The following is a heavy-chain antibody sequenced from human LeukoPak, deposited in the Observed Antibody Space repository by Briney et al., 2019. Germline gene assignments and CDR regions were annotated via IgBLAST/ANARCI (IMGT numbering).Heavy chain of an antibody. Sequence: GGSLRLSCAASGFTASSNYMIWVRQAPGKGLELVSIIYTDSNTYYAESVQGRFTISRDNSKNTVYLQMNGLRAEDTAVYYSARGRPGYYFDYWGQGSLVTVSS. CDR2: IYTDSNT. CDR3: ARGRPGYYFDY. J-gene: IGHJ4*02. CDR1: GFTASSNY. V-gene: IGHV3-53*01.